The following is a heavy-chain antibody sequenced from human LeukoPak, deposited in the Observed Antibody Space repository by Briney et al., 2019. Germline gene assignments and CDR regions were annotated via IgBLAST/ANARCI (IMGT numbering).Heavy chain of an antibody. J-gene: IGHJ4*02. CDR2: IYSGGST. CDR1: GFSFNSYT. Sequence: GGSLRLSCTASGFSFNSYTMNWVRQAPGKGLEWVSVIYSGGSTYYADSVKGRFTISRDNSKNTLYLQMNSLRAEDTAVYYCASPRDDYWGQGTLVTVSS. V-gene: IGHV3-53*01. CDR3: ASPRDDY.